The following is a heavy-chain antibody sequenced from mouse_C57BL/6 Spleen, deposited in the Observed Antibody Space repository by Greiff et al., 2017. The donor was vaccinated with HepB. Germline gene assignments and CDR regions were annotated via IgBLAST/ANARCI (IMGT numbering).Heavy chain of an antibody. V-gene: IGHV1-52*01. CDR1: GYTFTSYW. D-gene: IGHD3-2*02. CDR2: IDPSDSET. Sequence: QVQLQQPGAELVRPGSSVKLSCKASGYTFTSYWMHWVKQRPIQGLEWIGNIDPSDSETHYNQKFKDKATLTVDKSSSTAYMQLSSLTSEDSAVYYCARYRAQATFDDWGQGTTLTVSS. J-gene: IGHJ2*01. CDR3: ARYRAQATFDD.